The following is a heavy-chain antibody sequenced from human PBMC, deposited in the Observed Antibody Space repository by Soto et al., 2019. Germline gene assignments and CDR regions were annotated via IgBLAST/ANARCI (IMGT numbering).Heavy chain of an antibody. CDR1: GYTFTGYY. V-gene: IGHV1-2*04. CDR3: ARGGNIVVVPAPSNWFDP. J-gene: IGHJ5*02. D-gene: IGHD2-2*01. CDR2: INPNSGGT. Sequence: ASVKVSCKASGYTFTGYYMHWVRQAPGQGLEWMGWINPNSGGTNYAQKFQGWVTMTRDTSISTAYMELSRLRSDDTAVYYCARGGNIVVVPAPSNWFDPWGQGTLVTVSS.